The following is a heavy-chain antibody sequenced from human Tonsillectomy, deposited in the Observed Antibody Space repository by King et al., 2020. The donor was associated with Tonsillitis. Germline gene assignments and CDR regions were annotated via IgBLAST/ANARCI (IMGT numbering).Heavy chain of an antibody. CDR2: IKQDGSEK. CDR1: RFTFSSYW. V-gene: IGHV3-7*03. Sequence: VQLVESGGGLVQPGGSLRLSCAASRFTFSSYWMSWVRQAPGKGLEWVANIKQDGSEKYYVDSVKGRFTISRDNAKNSLYLQMNSLRAEDTAVYYCARGRSTVNSWGQGTLVTVSS. CDR3: ARGRSTVNS. D-gene: IGHD4-17*01. J-gene: IGHJ4*02.